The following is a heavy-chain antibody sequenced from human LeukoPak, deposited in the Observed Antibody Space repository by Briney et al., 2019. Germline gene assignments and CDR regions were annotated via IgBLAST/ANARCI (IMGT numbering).Heavy chain of an antibody. V-gene: IGHV3-21*01. CDR3: AREYQEAYYHDCRGYPHDY. D-gene: IGHD3-22*01. CDR1: GFTFSSYA. Sequence: GGSLRLSCAASGFTFSSYAMSWVRQAPGKGLEWVSSISSSSSYIYYADSVKGRFTISRDNAKNSLYLQMNSLRAEDTAVYYWAREYQEAYYHDCRGYPHDYWGQGTLVTVSS. CDR2: ISSSSSYI. J-gene: IGHJ4*02.